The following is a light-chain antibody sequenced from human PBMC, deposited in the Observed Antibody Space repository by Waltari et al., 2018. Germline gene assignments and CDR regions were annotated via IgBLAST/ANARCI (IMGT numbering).Light chain of an antibody. CDR3: QQSYSTLLT. CDR2: AAS. J-gene: IGKJ4*01. Sequence: DIHMTQSPSSLTASVGDRVTITCRASQSISSYLNWYQQKPGNAPKLLIYAASSLQSGVPSRFSGSGSGTDFTLTISSLQPEDFATYYCQQSYSTLLTFGGGTKVEIK. V-gene: IGKV1-39*01. CDR1: QSISSY.